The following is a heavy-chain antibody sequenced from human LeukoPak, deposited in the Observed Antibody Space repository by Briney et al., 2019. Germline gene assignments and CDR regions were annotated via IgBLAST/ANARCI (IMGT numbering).Heavy chain of an antibody. CDR1: GGSFSGYY. Sequence: SETLSLTCAVYGGSFSGYYWSWIRQPPGKGLEWIGEINHSGSTNYNPSLKSRVTISVDTSKNQFYLKLSSVTAADTAVYYCARDITIFGVVQSPRGNMDVWGKGTTATVSS. CDR2: INHSGST. V-gene: IGHV4-34*01. J-gene: IGHJ6*03. CDR3: ARDITIFGVVQSPRGNMDV. D-gene: IGHD3-3*01.